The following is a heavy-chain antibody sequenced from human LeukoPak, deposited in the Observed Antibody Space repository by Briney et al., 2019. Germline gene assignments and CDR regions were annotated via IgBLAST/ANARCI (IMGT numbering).Heavy chain of an antibody. J-gene: IGHJ4*02. CDR2: IYSGGST. CDR3: AKSVRGVIGYYFDY. CDR1: GFTVSSNY. D-gene: IGHD3-10*01. V-gene: IGHV3-66*01. Sequence: GGSLRLSCAASGFTVSSNYMSWVRQAPGKGLEWVSVIYSGGSTYYADSVKGRFTISRDNSKNTLYLQMNSLRAEDTAVYYCAKSVRGVIGYYFDYWGQGTLVTVSS.